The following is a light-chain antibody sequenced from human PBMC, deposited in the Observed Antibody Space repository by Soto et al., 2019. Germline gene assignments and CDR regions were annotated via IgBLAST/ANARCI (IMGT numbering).Light chain of an antibody. J-gene: IGLJ2*01. CDR2: VNSDGSH. CDR1: SRHSNYA. CDR3: QTWGTGIRVV. Sequence: QSVLTQSPSDSASLGASVKLTCTLSSRHSNYAIAWPQQQPEKGPRYLMKVNSDGSHTKGGGIPDRFSGSSSGAERYLPISPVQSDDEADYYCQTWGTGIRVVFGGGTKLTVL. V-gene: IGLV4-69*02.